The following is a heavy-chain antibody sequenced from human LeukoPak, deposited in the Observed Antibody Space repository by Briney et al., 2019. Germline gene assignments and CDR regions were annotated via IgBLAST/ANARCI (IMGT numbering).Heavy chain of an antibody. CDR1: GGSFSGYY. CDR2: IYYSGNT. J-gene: IGHJ5*02. CDR3: AKTLGYSGYFSP. V-gene: IGHV4-34*01. Sequence: SETLSLTCAVYGGSFSGYYWSWIRQPPGEGLQWIGSIYYSGNTYYNSSLKSRVTISVDTSTSQFSLRLSSVTAADTAVYYCAKTLGYSGYFSPWGQGTLVTVSS. D-gene: IGHD3-22*01.